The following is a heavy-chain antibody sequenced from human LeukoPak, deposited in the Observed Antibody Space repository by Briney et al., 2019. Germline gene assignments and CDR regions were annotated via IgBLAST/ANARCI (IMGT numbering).Heavy chain of an antibody. CDR3: AKDSGYDFWSGYWTTYNWFDP. J-gene: IGHJ5*02. Sequence: GGSLRLSGAASGFTFSSYGMHWVRQAPGKGLEWVAVISYDGSNKYYADSVKGRFTISRDNSKNTLYLQMNSLRAEDTAVYYCAKDSGYDFWSGYWTTYNWFDPWGQGTLVTVSS. CDR1: GFTFSSYG. D-gene: IGHD3-3*01. V-gene: IGHV3-30*18. CDR2: ISYDGSNK.